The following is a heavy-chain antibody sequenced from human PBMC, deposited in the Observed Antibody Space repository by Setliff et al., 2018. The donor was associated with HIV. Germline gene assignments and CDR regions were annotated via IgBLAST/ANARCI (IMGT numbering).Heavy chain of an antibody. V-gene: IGHV1-69*06. Sequence: GASVKVSCKASGGTFSNYGMSWVRQAPGQGLEWMGGSIPISGTANYAQKFQGRVTITADKSPSTAYMELSSLRSEDTAVYYCARDPHGDNWFDPWGQGTLVTVSS. CDR1: GGTFSNYG. CDR3: ARDPHGDNWFDP. J-gene: IGHJ5*02. CDR2: SIPISGTA.